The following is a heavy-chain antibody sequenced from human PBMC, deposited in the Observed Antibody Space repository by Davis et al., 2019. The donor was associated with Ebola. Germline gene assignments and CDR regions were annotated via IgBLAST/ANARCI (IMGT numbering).Heavy chain of an antibody. CDR2: ISISSAFI. CDR3: AGGESGWDASDI. D-gene: IGHD6-19*01. Sequence: GESLKISCAASGFTFSTYTMTWVRQAPGKGLEWVSSISISSAFIYYEDSVKGRFTVSRDNAKNSLSLQMNSLRAEDTAVYYCAGGESGWDASDIWGRGTMVTVSS. J-gene: IGHJ3*02. V-gene: IGHV3-21*01. CDR1: GFTFSTYT.